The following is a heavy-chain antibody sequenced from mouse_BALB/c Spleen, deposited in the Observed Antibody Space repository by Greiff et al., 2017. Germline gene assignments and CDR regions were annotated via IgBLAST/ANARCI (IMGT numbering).Heavy chain of an antibody. D-gene: IGHD1-1*01. CDR2: ISSGGST. Sequence: EVQRVESGGGLVKPGGSLKLSCAASGFTFSSYAMSWVRQTPEKRLEWVASISSGGSTYYPDSVKGRFTISRDNARNILYLQMSSLRSEDTAMYYCARGDYYAIMDYWGQGTSVTVSS. V-gene: IGHV5-6-5*01. CDR3: ARGDYYAIMDY. J-gene: IGHJ4*01. CDR1: GFTFSSYA.